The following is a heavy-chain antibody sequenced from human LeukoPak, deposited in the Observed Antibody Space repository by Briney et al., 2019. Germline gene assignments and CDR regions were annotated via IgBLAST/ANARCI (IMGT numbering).Heavy chain of an antibody. V-gene: IGHV3-48*01. CDR1: GFTFSSHS. CDR3: ATWAGTAAGFSGPFDY. Sequence: GGSLRLSCAVSGFTFSSHSMHWVRQAPGKGLEYISYISSDSSTMYYADSVKGRFTISRDNARNSLYLLMNSLRVDDTAVYYCATWAGTAAGFSGPFDYWGQGTPVTVSS. CDR2: ISSDSSTM. J-gene: IGHJ4*02. D-gene: IGHD6-13*01.